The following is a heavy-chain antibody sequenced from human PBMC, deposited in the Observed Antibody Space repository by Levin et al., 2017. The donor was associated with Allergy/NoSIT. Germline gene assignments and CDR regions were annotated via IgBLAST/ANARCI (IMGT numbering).Heavy chain of an antibody. J-gene: IGHJ6*02. D-gene: IGHD3-16*01. CDR2: IYPGESDT. CDR1: GYSFTSYW. CDR3: VRHDGGLRSSHREYGVDG. Sequence: KVSCKGSGYSFTSYWIAWVRQMPGEGLEWMGIIYPGESDTRYSPSFQGQVTLPADKSIRTAYLQWSSLKASDTAMYYCVRHDGGLRSSHREYGVDGWGQGTTVTVAS. V-gene: IGHV5-51*01.